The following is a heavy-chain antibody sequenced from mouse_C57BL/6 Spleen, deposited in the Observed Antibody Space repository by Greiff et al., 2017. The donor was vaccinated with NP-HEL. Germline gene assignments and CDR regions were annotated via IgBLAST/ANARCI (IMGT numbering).Heavy chain of an antibody. Sequence: VQLQQSGPELVKPGASVKISCKASGYAFSSSWMNWVKQRPGKGLEWIGRLYPGDGDTNYNGKFKGKATLTADKSSSTAYMQLSSLTSEDSAVYFCARAPYSNYVNYYAMDYWGQGTSVTVSS. V-gene: IGHV1-82*01. CDR3: ARAPYSNYVNYYAMDY. D-gene: IGHD2-5*01. J-gene: IGHJ4*01. CDR1: GYAFSSSW. CDR2: LYPGDGDT.